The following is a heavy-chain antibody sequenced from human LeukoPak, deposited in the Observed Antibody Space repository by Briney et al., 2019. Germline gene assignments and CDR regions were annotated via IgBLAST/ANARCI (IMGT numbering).Heavy chain of an antibody. CDR1: GFTFNSYG. D-gene: IGHD1-20*01. CDR2: ISGSGGNT. J-gene: IGHJ4*02. Sequence: PSGGSLRLSCAASGFTFNSYGLSWVRQASGKGLEWVSAISGSGGNTYYADSVMGRFTISRDNSKNTLYLQMNSLRAEDTAVYYCATTIAGTRYYFDYWGQGTLVTVSS. CDR3: ATTIAGTRYYFDY. V-gene: IGHV3-23*01.